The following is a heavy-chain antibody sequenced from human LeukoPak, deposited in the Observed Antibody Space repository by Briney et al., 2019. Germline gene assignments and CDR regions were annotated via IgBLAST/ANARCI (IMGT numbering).Heavy chain of an antibody. V-gene: IGHV4-61*02. CDR3: ARKRPWGLSRYFDY. Sequence: PSETLSLTCTVSGGSISSGNYYWTWIRQPAGKGLELIGRIYTSGSTNYNPSLKSRVTISLDTSKNQFSLKLSSVTAADTAVYYCARKRPWGLSRYFDYWGQGTLVTVSS. CDR1: GGSISSGNYY. D-gene: IGHD7-27*01. CDR2: IYTSGST. J-gene: IGHJ4*02.